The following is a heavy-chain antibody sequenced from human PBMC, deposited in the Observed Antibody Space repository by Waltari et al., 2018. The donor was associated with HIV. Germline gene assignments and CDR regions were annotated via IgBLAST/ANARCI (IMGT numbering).Heavy chain of an antibody. CDR1: GFTSSSIG. CDR3: ARDLDRKFDY. V-gene: IGHV3-33*01. CDR2: IWYDGSNK. D-gene: IGHD3-22*01. J-gene: IGHJ4*02. Sequence: QVQLVESGGGVFQLGGSLGPPCAASGFTSSSIGMTWVRQAPGKGLEWVAVIWYDGSNKYYADSVKGRFTISRDNSKNTLYLQMNSLRAEDTAVYYCARDLDRKFDYWGQGTLVTVSS.